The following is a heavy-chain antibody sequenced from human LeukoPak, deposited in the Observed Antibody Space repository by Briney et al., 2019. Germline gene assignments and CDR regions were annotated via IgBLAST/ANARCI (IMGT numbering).Heavy chain of an antibody. CDR2: IYYSGST. CDR1: GGSISSYY. CDR3: ARGLVWGSGHDVAYSD. D-gene: IGHD5-12*01. V-gene: IGHV4-59*08. J-gene: IGHJ4*02. Sequence: SETLSLTCTVSGGSISSYYWSWIRQPPGKGLEWIGYIYYSGSTYYNPSLKSRVTISVDTSKNQVSLKLNSVTAADTAFYYCARGLVWGSGHDVAYSDWGQGTLVTVSS.